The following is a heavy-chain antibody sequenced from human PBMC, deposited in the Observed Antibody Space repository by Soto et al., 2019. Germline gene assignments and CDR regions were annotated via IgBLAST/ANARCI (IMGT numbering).Heavy chain of an antibody. J-gene: IGHJ3*02. CDR3: ARELHYYDSSGYYSPDAFDI. D-gene: IGHD3-22*01. V-gene: IGHV6-1*01. CDR2: THYRSKWYN. CDR1: GDSGSSNSAA. Sequence: SQTLSLTCAISGDSGSSNSAAWNWIRQSPSRGLEWLGRTHYRSKWYNDYAVSVKSRITINPDTSKNQFSLQLNSVTPEDTAVYYCARELHYYDSSGYYSPDAFDIWGQGTMVTVSS.